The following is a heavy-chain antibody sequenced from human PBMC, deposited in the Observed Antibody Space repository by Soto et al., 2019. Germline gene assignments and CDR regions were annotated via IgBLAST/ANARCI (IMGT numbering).Heavy chain of an antibody. CDR3: AKEAQENEQVPIPGDN. CDR2: ISYDGSNK. Sequence: VGSLSLSCAASGFTFSSYGMHWVRPAPGKGLEWVAVISYDGSNKYYADSVKGRFTISRDNSKNTLYLQMNSLRAEDTAVYYCAKEAQENEQVPIPGDNWGQGTLVTVS. J-gene: IGHJ4*02. CDR1: GFTFSSYG. V-gene: IGHV3-30*18. D-gene: IGHD2-2*02.